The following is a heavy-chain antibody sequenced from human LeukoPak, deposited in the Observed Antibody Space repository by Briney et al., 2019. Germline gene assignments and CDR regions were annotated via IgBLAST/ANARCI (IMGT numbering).Heavy chain of an antibody. V-gene: IGHV4-59*01. CDR3: ARVEVGALDY. D-gene: IGHD1-26*01. CDR2: IYYSGST. J-gene: IGHJ4*02. CDR1: GGSISSYY. Sequence: PSETLSLTCTVSGGSISSYYWSWIRQPPGKGLEWIGYIYYSGSTNYNPSLKSRVTISVDTSKNQFSLKLSSVTAADTAVYYCARVEVGALDYWGQGTLVTVSS.